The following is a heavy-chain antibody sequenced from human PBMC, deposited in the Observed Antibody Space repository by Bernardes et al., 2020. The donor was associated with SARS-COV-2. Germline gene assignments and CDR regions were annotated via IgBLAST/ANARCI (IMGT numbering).Heavy chain of an antibody. CDR1: GFTVSSNY. J-gene: IGHJ3*02. V-gene: IGHV3-53*04. Sequence: GSLRLSCAASGFTVSSNYMSWVRQAPGKGLEWVSVIYSGGSTYYADSVKGRFTISRHNSKNTLYLQMNSLRAEDTAVYYCARSHITGTTGDAFDIWGQGTMVTVSS. CDR2: IYSGGST. D-gene: IGHD1-20*01. CDR3: ARSHITGTTGDAFDI.